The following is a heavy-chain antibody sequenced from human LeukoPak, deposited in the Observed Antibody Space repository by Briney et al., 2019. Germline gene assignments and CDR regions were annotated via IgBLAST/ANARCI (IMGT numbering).Heavy chain of an antibody. D-gene: IGHD4-23*01. CDR3: ARDTNLYGGPRASGGCDF. CDR1: GFAFSKLA. V-gene: IGHV3-33*08. J-gene: IGHJ4*02. Sequence: SGGSLRLSCAASGFAFSKLAMHWVRQAPGKGLEWVAVIWHDESNKYYSDSVTGRFTISRDNSKNTLYLQMNSLRAEDTAVYYCARDTNLYGGPRASGGCDFWGLGTPVTVSS. CDR2: IWHDESNK.